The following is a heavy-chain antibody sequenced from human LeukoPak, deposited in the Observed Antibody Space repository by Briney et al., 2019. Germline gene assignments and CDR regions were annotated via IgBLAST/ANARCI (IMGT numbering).Heavy chain of an antibody. Sequence: ASVKVSCKASGYTFTGYYMHWVRQAPGQGLEWMGWIYPNSGATKYAQKFQGRVAMTRDTSITTAYMELSGLRSDDTAVYYCGTLLSNGPFDYWGQGSLVTVSS. CDR2: IYPNSGAT. CDR1: GYTFTGYY. CDR3: GTLLSNGPFDY. V-gene: IGHV1-2*02. J-gene: IGHJ4*02.